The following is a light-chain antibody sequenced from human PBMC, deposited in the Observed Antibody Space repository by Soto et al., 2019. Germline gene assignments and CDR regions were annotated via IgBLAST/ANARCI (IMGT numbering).Light chain of an antibody. CDR2: AAF. J-gene: IGKJ4*01. Sequence: DTQMTHSPSSLSASVGDRVTMTCRASQGISNWLAWYQQKPGEAPKSLISAAFNLQSGVPSRFSGSGSGTDFTLTISSLQPEDFATYYCQQYNSYPLTFGGGTKVEIK. V-gene: IGKV1D-16*01. CDR1: QGISNW. CDR3: QQYNSYPLT.